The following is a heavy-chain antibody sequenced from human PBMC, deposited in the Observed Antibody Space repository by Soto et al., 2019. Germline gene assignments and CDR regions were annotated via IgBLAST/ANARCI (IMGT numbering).Heavy chain of an antibody. CDR3: ARPAGGYSGSYREDTYYFDY. J-gene: IGHJ4*02. V-gene: IGHV5-51*01. D-gene: IGHD1-26*01. CDR2: IYPGDYDP. Sequence: EVQLVQSGAEVKKPGESLQISCKGSGYSFTSYWIGWVRQMPGKGLEWMGIIYPGDYDPRYSPSFQGQVTISADKSISTAYLQGSSLKASDTAKYYCARPAGGYSGSYREDTYYFDYWGQGTLVTVSS. CDR1: GYSFTSYW.